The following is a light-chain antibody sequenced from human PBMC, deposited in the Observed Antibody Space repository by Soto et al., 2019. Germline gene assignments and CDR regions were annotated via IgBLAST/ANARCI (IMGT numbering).Light chain of an antibody. Sequence: EIVLTQSAGTLSLSPGERATLSCRASQSVGSSYLAWYQQKPGQAPRLLIYATSSRATAVPDRFSGSGSGTDFTLTISRLEPEDFAVYYYQQYGNSPFTFGPGTKVDIK. CDR1: QSVGSSY. J-gene: IGKJ3*01. CDR2: ATS. V-gene: IGKV3-20*01. CDR3: QQYGNSPFT.